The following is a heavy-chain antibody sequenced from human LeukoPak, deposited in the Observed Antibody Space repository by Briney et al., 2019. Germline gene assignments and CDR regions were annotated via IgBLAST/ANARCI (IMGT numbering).Heavy chain of an antibody. D-gene: IGHD2-15*01. Sequence: PSETLSLTCTVSGGSITSNYWSWIWQPPGRGLEWVAYIFHTGSANHNPSLKSRITISVDTSKNQISLKVRSVTAADTAVYYCATYGGNAGTHYFDYWGQGTLVAVSS. V-gene: IGHV4-59*08. CDR1: GGSITSNY. CDR2: IFHTGSA. CDR3: ATYGGNAGTHYFDY. J-gene: IGHJ4*02.